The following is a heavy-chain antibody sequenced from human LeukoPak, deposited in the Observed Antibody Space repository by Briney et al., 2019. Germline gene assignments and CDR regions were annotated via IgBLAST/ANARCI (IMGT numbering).Heavy chain of an antibody. D-gene: IGHD3-10*01. V-gene: IGHV3-30-3*02. CDR1: GFTFSSYV. CDR3: AKDYYGSGSSSCGMDV. CDR2: ISYDGSGT. J-gene: IGHJ6*02. Sequence: QSGGSLRLSCAASGFTFSSYVIHWVRQAPGKGLEWVAMISYDGSGTHYADSVKGRFSISRDNSKNTLYLQMNSLESEDTAVYYCAKDYYGSGSSSCGMDVWGQGTTVTVSS.